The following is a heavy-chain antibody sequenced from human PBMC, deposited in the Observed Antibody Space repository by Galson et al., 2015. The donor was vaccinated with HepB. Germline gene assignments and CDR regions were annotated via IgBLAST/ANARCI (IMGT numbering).Heavy chain of an antibody. J-gene: IGHJ5*02. CDR3: ARADIVVVPAARHFDP. V-gene: IGHV1-2*02. D-gene: IGHD2-2*01. Sequence: SVKVSCKASGYTFTGYYMHWVRQAPGQGLEWMGWINPNSGGTNYAQKFQGRVTMTRDTSIGTAYMELSRLRSDDTAVYYCARADIVVVPAARHFDPWGQGTLFTVSS. CDR1: GYTFTGYY. CDR2: INPNSGGT.